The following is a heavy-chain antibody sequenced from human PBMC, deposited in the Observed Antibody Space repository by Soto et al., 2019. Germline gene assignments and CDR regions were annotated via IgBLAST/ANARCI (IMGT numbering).Heavy chain of an antibody. Sequence: ASVKVSCKASGGTFSSYAISWVRQAPGQGLEWMGGIIPIFGTANYAQKFQGRVTITADESTSTAYMELSSLRSEDTAVYYCARARIAYCGGDCYSDGMDVWGQGTTVTVSS. CDR1: GGTFSSYA. CDR3: ARARIAYCGGDCYSDGMDV. V-gene: IGHV1-69*13. J-gene: IGHJ6*02. D-gene: IGHD2-21*02. CDR2: IIPIFGTA.